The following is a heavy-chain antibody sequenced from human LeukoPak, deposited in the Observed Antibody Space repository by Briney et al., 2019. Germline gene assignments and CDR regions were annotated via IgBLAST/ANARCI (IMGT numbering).Heavy chain of an antibody. V-gene: IGHV3-30*18. Sequence: GGSLRLSCAASGFTFSSYGMHWVRQAPGKGLEWMAVISYDGSNKYYADSVKGLFTISRDNSKNTPYLQMNSLRAEDTAVYFCAKPRLFDFLSPTDYWGQGTLVTVSS. CDR2: ISYDGSNK. CDR3: AKPRLFDFLSPTDY. J-gene: IGHJ4*02. CDR1: GFTFSSYG. D-gene: IGHD3-9*01.